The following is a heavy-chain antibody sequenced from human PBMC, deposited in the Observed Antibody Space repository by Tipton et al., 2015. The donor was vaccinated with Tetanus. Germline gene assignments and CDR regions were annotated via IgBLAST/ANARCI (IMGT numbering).Heavy chain of an antibody. CDR3: AKEAYYYDSSGYYEPFDY. CDR2: ISGSGGST. V-gene: IGHV3-23*01. CDR1: GFTFSSYA. D-gene: IGHD3-22*01. J-gene: IGHJ4*02. Sequence: SLRLSCAASGFTFSSYAMSWVRQAPGKGLEWVSAISGSGGSTYYADSVKGRFTISRDNSKNTLYLQMNSLRAEDTAVYYCAKEAYYYDSSGYYEPFDYWGQGTLVTVSS.